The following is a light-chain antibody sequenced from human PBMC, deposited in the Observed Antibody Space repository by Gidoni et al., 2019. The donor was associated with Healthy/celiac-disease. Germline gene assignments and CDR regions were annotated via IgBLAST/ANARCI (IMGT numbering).Light chain of an antibody. CDR1: QSISSY. CDR3: QQSYSTPSWT. Sequence: DIQMTQSPSSLSASVGDRVTITYRASQSISSYLNWYQQKPGKAPKLLIYAASSLQSGVPSRFSSSGSETDFTLTISSLQPEDFATYYCQQSYSTPSWTFXXXTKVEIK. V-gene: IGKV1-39*01. CDR2: AAS. J-gene: IGKJ1*01.